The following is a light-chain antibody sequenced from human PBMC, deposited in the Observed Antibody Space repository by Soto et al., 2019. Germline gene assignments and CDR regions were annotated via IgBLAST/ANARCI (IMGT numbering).Light chain of an antibody. V-gene: IGKV3-15*01. Sequence: EIVMTQSPATLSVSPGERATLSCRASQSVSSNLAGYQQKPGQAPRLLIYGASTRATGIPARFSGSGSGTEFTLTISSLQSENFAVYYCQQYYNWPPTFGGGTKVEIK. CDR2: GAS. J-gene: IGKJ4*01. CDR1: QSVSSN. CDR3: QQYYNWPPT.